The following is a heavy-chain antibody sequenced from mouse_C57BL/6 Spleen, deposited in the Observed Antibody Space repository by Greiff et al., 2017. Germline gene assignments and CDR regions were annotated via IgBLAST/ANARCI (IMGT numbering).Heavy chain of an antibody. CDR1: GYTFTGYW. V-gene: IGHV1-9*01. J-gene: IGHJ1*03. D-gene: IGHD1-1*01. CDR3: ARSGPNYYVSSHWYFDV. CDR2: ILPGSGST. Sequence: QVHVKQSGAELMKPGASVKLSCKATGYTFTGYWIEWVKQRPGHGLEWIGEILPGSGSTNYNEKFKGKATFTADTSSNTAYMQLSSLTTEDSAIYYCARSGPNYYVSSHWYFDVWGTGTTVTVSS.